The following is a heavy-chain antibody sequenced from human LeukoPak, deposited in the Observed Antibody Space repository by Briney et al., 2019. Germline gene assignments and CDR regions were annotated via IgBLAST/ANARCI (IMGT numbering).Heavy chain of an antibody. V-gene: IGHV6-1*01. CDR1: GDSVPSNSAA. J-gene: IGHJ6*02. D-gene: IGHD6-19*01. CDR2: TYYRSKWYN. CDR3: ARDILSGIGNRQWLVGRDYYYYGMDV. Sequence: SQTLSLTCAISGDSVPSNSAAWNWIRQSPSRGLEWLGRTYYRSKWYNDYAVSVKSRITINPDTSKNQFSLQLNSVTPEDTAVYYCARDILSGIGNRQWLVGRDYYYYGMDVWGQGTTVTVS.